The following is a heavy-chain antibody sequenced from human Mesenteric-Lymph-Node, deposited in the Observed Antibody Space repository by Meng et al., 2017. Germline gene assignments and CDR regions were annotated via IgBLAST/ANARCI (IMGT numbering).Heavy chain of an antibody. J-gene: IGHJ4*02. CDR3: AIWPSGSDTKFDH. D-gene: IGHD1-26*01. Sequence: GESLKISCAASGFTFSSYAMHWVRQAPGKGLEYVSAISSNGGSTYYADSVKGRFTISRDNSKSTVFLQMNTLRGEDTAIYYCAIWPSGSDTKFDHWGQGTLVTVSS. V-gene: IGHV3-64*02. CDR1: GFTFSSYA. CDR2: ISSNGGST.